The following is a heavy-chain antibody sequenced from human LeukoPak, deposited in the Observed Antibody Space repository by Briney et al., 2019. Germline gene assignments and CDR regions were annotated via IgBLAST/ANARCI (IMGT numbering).Heavy chain of an antibody. D-gene: IGHD3-3*01. CDR1: GWSLRDYY. CDR2: IGGRTGIT. V-gene: IGHV4-34*01. J-gene: IGHJ4*02. Sequence: SETLSLTCTISGWSLRDYYWSWIRQPPGKGLEWIGEIGGRTGITNYNPSLKSRAALSLDTSENHFSLTLHSVTAAGTAVYYCARVPLRFLESFDYWGQGTLVTVSS. CDR3: ARVPLRFLESFDY.